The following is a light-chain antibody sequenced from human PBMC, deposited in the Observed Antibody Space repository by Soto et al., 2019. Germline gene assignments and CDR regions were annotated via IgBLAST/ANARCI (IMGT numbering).Light chain of an antibody. V-gene: IGKV3-15*01. J-gene: IGKJ4*01. Sequence: EVVRTQSPATLSVSPWERVTFSCRSSQSVTTNLAWYQHKPGQSPRLLISDASTGASGIPPRFSGSGSGTEFTLKIDRLQSADFEVYYCQQYDSWPVTFGGGTXVDIK. CDR1: QSVTTN. CDR2: DAS. CDR3: QQYDSWPVT.